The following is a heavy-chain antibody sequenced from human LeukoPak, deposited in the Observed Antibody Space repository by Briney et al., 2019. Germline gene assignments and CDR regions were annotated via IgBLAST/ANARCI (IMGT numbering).Heavy chain of an antibody. CDR2: INHSGST. CDR1: GGSFSGYY. J-gene: IGHJ4*02. CDR3: ARGRNNYIIAAAGTDPFDY. Sequence: SETLSLTCAVYGGSFSGYYWSWIRQPPGKGLEWIGEINHSGSTNYNPSLKSRVTISVDTSKNQFSLKLSSVTAADTAVYYCARGRNNYIIAAAGTDPFDYWGQGTLVTVSS. D-gene: IGHD6-13*01. V-gene: IGHV4-34*01.